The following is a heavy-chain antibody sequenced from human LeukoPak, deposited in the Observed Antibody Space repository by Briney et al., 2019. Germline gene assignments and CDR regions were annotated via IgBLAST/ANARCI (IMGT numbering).Heavy chain of an antibody. V-gene: IGHV6-1*01. CDR1: GDSVSTNSVA. Sequence: SQTLSLTCAISGDSVSTNSVAWNWIRQSPSRGLEWLGRTYYRSKWYNDYAVSVKSRITINPDTSKNQFSLQLNSVTPEDTAVYYCARDYYDSSGYPGYWFDPWGQGTLVTVSS. CDR2: TYYRSKWYN. D-gene: IGHD3-22*01. CDR3: ARDYYDSSGYPGYWFDP. J-gene: IGHJ5*02.